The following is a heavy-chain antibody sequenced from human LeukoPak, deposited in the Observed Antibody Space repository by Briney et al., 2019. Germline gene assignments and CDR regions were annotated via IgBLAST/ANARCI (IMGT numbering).Heavy chain of an antibody. J-gene: IGHJ4*02. Sequence: GESLKISCKGSGYSFTSYWIGWVRQMPGKGLEWMGIIYPGDSDTRYSPSFQGQVTISADKSISTAYLQWSSLKASDTAMYYCARLSSGWYPGFDFDYWGQGTLVTLSS. CDR3: ARLSSGWYPGFDFDY. D-gene: IGHD6-19*01. CDR1: GYSFTSYW. CDR2: IYPGDSDT. V-gene: IGHV5-51*01.